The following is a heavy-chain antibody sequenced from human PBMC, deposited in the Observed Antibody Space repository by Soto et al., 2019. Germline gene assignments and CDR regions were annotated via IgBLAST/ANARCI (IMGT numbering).Heavy chain of an antibody. CDR3: ARVDYYGAGKGVDY. J-gene: IGHJ4*02. D-gene: IGHD3-10*01. CDR1: NGFVNSGASY. CDR2: ISYSGNP. Sequence: QVQLQESGPGLVKPSQTLSLSCTVSNGFVNSGASYWCWIRQPPEKGLEWVGYISYSGNPHYNPSLESRVSISLDTSKNQCALKLNSVTAADTAVYYCARVDYYGAGKGVDYWGQGTLVTVSS. V-gene: IGHV4-31*03.